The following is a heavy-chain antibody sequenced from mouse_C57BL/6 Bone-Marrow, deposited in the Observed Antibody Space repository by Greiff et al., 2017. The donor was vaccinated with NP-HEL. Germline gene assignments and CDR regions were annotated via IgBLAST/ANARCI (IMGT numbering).Heavy chain of an antibody. J-gene: IGHJ2*01. D-gene: IGHD1-1*01. V-gene: IGHV6-3*01. CDR1: GFTFSNYW. CDR3: IDLLRYFDY. CDR2: IRLKSDNYAT. Sequence: EVKLMESGGGLVQPGGSMKLSCVASGFTFSNYWMNWVRQSPEKGLEWVAQIRLKSDNYATHYAESVKGRFTISRDDSKSSVYLQMNNLRAEDTGIYYCIDLLRYFDYWGQGTTLTVSS.